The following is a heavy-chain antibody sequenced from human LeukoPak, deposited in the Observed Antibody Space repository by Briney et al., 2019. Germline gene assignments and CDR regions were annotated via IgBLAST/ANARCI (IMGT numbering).Heavy chain of an antibody. Sequence: ASVKVSCKASGYTFTSYDINWVRQATGQGLEWMGWMNPNSGNTGYAQKFQGRVTMTRNTSISTAYMELSSLRSEDTAVYYCARGSSSSWYLDYWGQGTLVTVSS. D-gene: IGHD6-13*01. CDR2: MNPNSGNT. CDR1: GYTFTSYD. J-gene: IGHJ4*02. V-gene: IGHV1-8*01. CDR3: ARGSSSSWYLDY.